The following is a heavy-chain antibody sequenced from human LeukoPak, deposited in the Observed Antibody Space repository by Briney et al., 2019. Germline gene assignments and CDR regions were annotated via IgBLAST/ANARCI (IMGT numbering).Heavy chain of an antibody. CDR3: ARHLSYYDSSGYPSPFDY. Sequence: SETLSLTCTVSGGSISSGDYYWSWIRQPPGKGLEWIGYIYYSGSTYYTPSLRGRVTISVDTSKNQFSLKLSSVTAADTAVYYCARHLSYYDSSGYPSPFDYWGQGTLVTVSS. CDR1: GGSISSGDYY. J-gene: IGHJ4*02. D-gene: IGHD3-22*01. V-gene: IGHV4-30-4*01. CDR2: IYYSGST.